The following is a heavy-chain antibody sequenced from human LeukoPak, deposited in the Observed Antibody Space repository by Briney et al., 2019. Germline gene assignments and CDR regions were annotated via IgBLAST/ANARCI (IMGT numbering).Heavy chain of an antibody. CDR2: INHSGST. Sequence: PSETLSLTCAVYAGSFSGYYWSWIRQPPGKGLEWIGEINHSGSTNYNPSLKSRVTISVDTSKNQFSLKLSSVTAADTPVYYCATNRPVQLERGYYMDVWGKGTTVTVSS. CDR3: ATNRPVQLERGYYMDV. D-gene: IGHD1-1*01. J-gene: IGHJ6*03. V-gene: IGHV4-34*01. CDR1: AGSFSGYY.